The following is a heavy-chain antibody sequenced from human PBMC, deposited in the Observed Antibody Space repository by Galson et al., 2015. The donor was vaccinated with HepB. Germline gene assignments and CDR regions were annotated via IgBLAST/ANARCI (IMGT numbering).Heavy chain of an antibody. CDR3: ARAVLLWFGESIDAFDI. Sequence: SVKVSCKASGYTFTSYAMHWVRQAPGQRLEWMGWINAGNGNTKYSQKFQGRVTITRDTSASTAYMELSSLRSEDTAVYYCARAVLLWFGESIDAFDIWGQGTMVTVSS. CDR1: GYTFTSYA. V-gene: IGHV1-3*01. CDR2: INAGNGNT. J-gene: IGHJ3*02. D-gene: IGHD3-10*01.